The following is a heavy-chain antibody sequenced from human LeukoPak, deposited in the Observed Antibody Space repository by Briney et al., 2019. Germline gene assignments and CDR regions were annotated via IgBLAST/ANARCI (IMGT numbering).Heavy chain of an antibody. D-gene: IGHD1-26*01. CDR2: SRNKANSYTT. CDR3: ASSPAGRYTFEY. V-gene: IGHV3-72*01. Sequence: GGSLRLSCAASGFTFSDRYMDWVRQAPGKGLEWVGRSRNKANSYTTEYAASAKGRFTVSRDDSNNSLYLQMNSLKTEDTAVYYCASSPAGRYTFEYWGQGTLVTVSS. CDR1: GFTFSDRY. J-gene: IGHJ4*02.